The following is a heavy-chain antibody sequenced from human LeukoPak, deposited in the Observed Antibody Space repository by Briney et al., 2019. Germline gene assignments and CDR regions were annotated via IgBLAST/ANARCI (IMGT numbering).Heavy chain of an antibody. CDR3: ARDRWAQSIAVAENYFDY. CDR2: ISISGSNI. D-gene: IGHD6-19*01. CDR1: GFTFSSYC. Sequence: GRSLRLSCAASGFTFSSYCMNWVRQAPGKGLEWVSSISISGSNIYYADSVKGRFTISSDNAKNSLNLLMISLRADDTAVYYCARDRWAQSIAVAENYFDYWGQGTLVTVSS. V-gene: IGHV3-21*01. J-gene: IGHJ4*02.